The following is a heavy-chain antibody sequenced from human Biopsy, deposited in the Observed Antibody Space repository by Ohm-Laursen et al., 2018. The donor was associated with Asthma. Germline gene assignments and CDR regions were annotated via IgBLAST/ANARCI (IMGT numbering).Heavy chain of an antibody. D-gene: IGHD6-19*01. CDR3: ARCQVGYSSGWSLLLKKIYYSGMDV. Sequence: GSSVKVSCKAPGGTFSNFAISWVRQAPGQGLEWLGGIMTVFGTTNYAQKFQGRVTITADESTSTAYMEVTSLRSEEPAIYYCARCQVGYSSGWSLLLKKIYYSGMDVWGQGTAVTVSS. V-gene: IGHV1-69*01. J-gene: IGHJ6*02. CDR2: IMTVFGTT. CDR1: GGTFSNFA.